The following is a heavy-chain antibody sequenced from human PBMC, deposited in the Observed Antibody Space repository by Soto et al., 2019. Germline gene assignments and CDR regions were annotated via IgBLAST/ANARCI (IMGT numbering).Heavy chain of an antibody. Sequence: QVQLQESGPGLVKPSQTLSLTCTVSGGSISSGGYYWSWIRQHPGKGLEWIGYIYCSGSTYYNPSLKSRVTIAVDTSKNQCSLKLSSVTAADTAVYYCARVGGWGSYLTDYWGQGTLVTVSS. D-gene: IGHD3-10*01. CDR3: ARVGGWGSYLTDY. CDR2: IYCSGST. J-gene: IGHJ4*02. CDR1: GGSISSGGYY. V-gene: IGHV4-31*03.